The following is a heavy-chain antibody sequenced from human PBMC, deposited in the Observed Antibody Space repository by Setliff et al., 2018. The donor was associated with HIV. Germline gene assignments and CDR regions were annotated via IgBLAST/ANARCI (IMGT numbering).Heavy chain of an antibody. CDR3: TTLVGANPYHDAFDI. CDR1: GFSFSAYG. J-gene: IGHJ3*02. CDR2: IKSERDGGTT. V-gene: IGHV3-15*01. D-gene: IGHD1-26*01. Sequence: LRLSCVASGFSFSAYGMYWIRQAPGKGLEWVGRIKSERDGGTTDYAAPVKGRFTISTDDSKNTLYLEMNSLKTEDTAMYYCTTLVGANPYHDAFDIWGHGTMVTVSS.